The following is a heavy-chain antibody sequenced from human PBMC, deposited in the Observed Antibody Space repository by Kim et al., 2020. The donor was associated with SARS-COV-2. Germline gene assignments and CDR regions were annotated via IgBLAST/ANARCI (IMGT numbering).Heavy chain of an antibody. Sequence: GGSLRLSCAASGFPFSISDIHWVRQAPGKGLEWVAIVSYDGNRRSYSDPVNGRFIVSRDNSKKTAYLEMNRLSIDDAAVYFCARGLSGTGFDYWGQGTQV. J-gene: IGHJ4*02. D-gene: IGHD1-1*01. CDR3: ARGLSGTGFDY. CDR2: VSYDGNRR. CDR1: GFPFSISD. V-gene: IGHV3-33*05.